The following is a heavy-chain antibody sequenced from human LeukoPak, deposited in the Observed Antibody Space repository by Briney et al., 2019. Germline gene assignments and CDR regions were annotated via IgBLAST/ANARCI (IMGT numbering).Heavy chain of an antibody. J-gene: IGHJ4*02. CDR1: GFTFSNAW. CDR2: IKSKTDGGTT. CDR3: TTAGTGSSSHLGY. D-gene: IGHD6-6*01. Sequence: GGSLRLSCAASGFTFSNAWMSWVRQAPGKGLEWVGRIKSKTDGGTTDYAAPVKGRFTISRGDSKNTLYLQMNSLKTEDTAVYYCTTAGTGSSSHLGYWGQGTLVTVSS. V-gene: IGHV3-15*01.